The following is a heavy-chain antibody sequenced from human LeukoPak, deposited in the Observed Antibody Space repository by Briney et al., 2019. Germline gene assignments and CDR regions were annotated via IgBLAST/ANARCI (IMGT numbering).Heavy chain of an antibody. V-gene: IGHV4-34*01. CDR3: ARGPYGSGSCWVYFDY. CDR1: GGSFSGYY. CDR2: INHSGST. J-gene: IGHJ4*02. Sequence: PSETLSLTCAVYGGSFSGYYWSWIRQPPGKGLEWIGEINHSGSTNYNPSLKSRVTISVDTSKNQFSLKLSSVTAADTAVYYCARGPYGSGSCWVYFDYWGQGTLVTVSS. D-gene: IGHD3-10*01.